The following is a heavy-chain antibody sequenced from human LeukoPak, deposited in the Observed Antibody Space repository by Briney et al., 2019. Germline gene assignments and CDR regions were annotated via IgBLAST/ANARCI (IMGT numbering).Heavy chain of an antibody. V-gene: IGHV3-23*01. CDR2: ISGSGGST. D-gene: IGHD3-3*01. Sequence: GGSLRLSCAASGFTVSSNYMSWVRQAPGKGLEWVSAISGSGGSTYYADSVKGRFTISRDNSKNTLYLQMNSLRAEDTAVYYCAKGMYYDFWSAHDYWGQGTLVTVSS. CDR3: AKGMYYDFWSAHDY. J-gene: IGHJ4*02. CDR1: GFTVSSNY.